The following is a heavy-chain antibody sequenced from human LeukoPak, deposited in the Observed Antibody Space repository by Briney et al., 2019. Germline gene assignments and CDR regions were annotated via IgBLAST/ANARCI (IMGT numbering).Heavy chain of an antibody. CDR3: ATDYHTGFGGSSWHWFDP. CDR1: GGSISSGSYY. CDR2: IYTSGST. Sequence: SETLSLTCTVSGGSISSGSYYWSWIRQPAGKGLEWIGRIYTSGSTNYNPSLMSRVTISVDTSKNQFSLKLSSVTAADTAVYYCATDYHTGFGGSSWHWFDPWGQGTLVTVSS. J-gene: IGHJ5*02. V-gene: IGHV4-61*02. D-gene: IGHD2-15*01.